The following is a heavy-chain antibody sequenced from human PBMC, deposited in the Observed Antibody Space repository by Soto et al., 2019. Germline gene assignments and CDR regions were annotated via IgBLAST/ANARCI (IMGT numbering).Heavy chain of an antibody. CDR3: ARHSSDRTSCEPDWCVP. CDR1: VSSFSTYY. CDR2: VNPKRGNT. J-gene: IGHJ5*02. V-gene: IGHV1-8*01. Sequence: QVQLVQSGAEVKKPGASVKVSCNASVSSFSTYYINWLRQAAGQGLECMGWVNPKRGNTDYAQRFRVRVTMTSYTSISTAYRALSALSPEDTAVYYCARHSSDRTSCEPDWCVPWGQGTLVTVSS. D-gene: IGHD2-2*01.